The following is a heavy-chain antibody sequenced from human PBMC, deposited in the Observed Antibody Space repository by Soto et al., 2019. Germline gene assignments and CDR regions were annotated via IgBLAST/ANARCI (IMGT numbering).Heavy chain of an antibody. CDR2: MYYSGST. J-gene: IGHJ5*02. V-gene: IGHV4-39*01. CDR1: GGSISSSSYY. Sequence: KTSETLSLTCTVSGGSISSSSYYWGWIRQPPGTGLEWIGSMYYSGSTYYNPSLKSRVTISVDTSKNQFSLKLSSVTAADTAVYFCARVAAAGTGPYWFDPWGQGTLVTVSS. CDR3: ARVAAAGTGPYWFDP. D-gene: IGHD6-13*01.